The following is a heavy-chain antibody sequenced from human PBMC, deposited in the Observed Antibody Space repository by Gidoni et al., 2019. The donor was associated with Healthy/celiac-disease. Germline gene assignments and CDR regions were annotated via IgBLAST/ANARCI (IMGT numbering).Heavy chain of an antibody. J-gene: IGHJ4*02. CDR3: AKDRRAAAAHTFDY. CDR2: ISYDGSNK. D-gene: IGHD6-13*01. CDR1: GLPFSSYG. V-gene: IGHV3-30*18. Sequence: QVQLVASGGGVVQPGRSLRLSCAASGLPFSSYGMHWVRQAPGKGLEWVAVISYDGSNKYYADSVKGRFTISRDNSKNTLYLQMNSLRAEDTAVYYCAKDRRAAAAHTFDYWGQGTLVTVSS.